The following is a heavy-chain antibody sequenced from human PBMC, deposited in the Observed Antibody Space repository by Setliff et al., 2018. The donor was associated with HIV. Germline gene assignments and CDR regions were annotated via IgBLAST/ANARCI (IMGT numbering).Heavy chain of an antibody. CDR1: GGSISRGNYY. Sequence: PSETLSLTCTVSGGSISRGNYYWSWIRQRAGKRLEWLGNIYTRGNTNYNPSLNSRVTILIDTSKNQFSLKLNSVTAADRAIYCCARDRPFEGSYVDYWGQGMLVTVSS. D-gene: IGHD3-10*01. V-gene: IGHV4-61*09. CDR2: IYTRGNT. J-gene: IGHJ4*02. CDR3: ARDRPFEGSYVDY.